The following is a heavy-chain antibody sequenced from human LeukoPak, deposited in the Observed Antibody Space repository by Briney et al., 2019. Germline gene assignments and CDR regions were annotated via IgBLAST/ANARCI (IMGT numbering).Heavy chain of an antibody. D-gene: IGHD3-10*01. Sequence: ASVKVSCKASGYTFTNFAISWVRQAPGQGLEWMGWIRASNGNTNDAKKFQGRVTMTTDTSTSTAYMELRSLRSDDTAVYYCARDNYYGSGSYMMYNWFDPWGQGTLVTVSS. J-gene: IGHJ5*02. CDR2: IRASNGNT. V-gene: IGHV1-18*01. CDR3: ARDNYYGSGSYMMYNWFDP. CDR1: GYTFTNFA.